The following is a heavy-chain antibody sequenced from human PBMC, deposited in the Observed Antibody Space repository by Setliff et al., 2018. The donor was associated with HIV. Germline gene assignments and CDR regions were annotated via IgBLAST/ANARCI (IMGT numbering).Heavy chain of an antibody. D-gene: IGHD6-19*01. CDR3: ARGRTQWPNYNYFDP. Sequence: LSLTCTVSGGSISSHYWTWIRQPAGKGLQWIGRIHTSGNTNYNPSLKSRVTISVDTSKSQFSLKLSSLTAADTAVYYCARGRTQWPNYNYFDPWGLGTLVAVSS. J-gene: IGHJ5*02. V-gene: IGHV4-4*07. CDR1: GGSISSHY. CDR2: IHTSGNT.